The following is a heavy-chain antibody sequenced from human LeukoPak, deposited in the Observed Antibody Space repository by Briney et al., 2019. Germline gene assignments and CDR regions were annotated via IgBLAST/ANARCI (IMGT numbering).Heavy chain of an antibody. V-gene: IGHV1-2*02. CDR1: GYTITGYY. D-gene: IGHD2-15*01. J-gene: IGHJ5*02. CDR2: INPNSGGT. Sequence: ASVKVSCKASGYTITGYYMHWVRQAPGQGLEWMGWINPNSGGTNYAQKFQGRVTMTRDTSISTAYMELSRLRSDDTAAYYCAREHCSGGSCYPLGGFDPWGQGTLVTVSS. CDR3: AREHCSGGSCYPLGGFDP.